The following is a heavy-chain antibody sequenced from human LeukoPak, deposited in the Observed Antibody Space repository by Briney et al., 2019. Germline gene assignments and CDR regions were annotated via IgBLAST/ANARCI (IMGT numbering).Heavy chain of an antibody. CDR1: GFTFSSYS. CDR3: ARDWVVGATDYYYGMDV. J-gene: IGHJ6*02. CDR2: ISSSSSYI. Sequence: PGGSLRLSCAASGFTFSSYSMNWVRQAPGKGLEWVSSISSSSSYIYYADSVEDRFTISRDNAKNSLYLQMNSLRAEDTAVYYCARDWVVGATDYYYGMDVWGQGTTVTVSS. D-gene: IGHD1-26*01. V-gene: IGHV3-21*01.